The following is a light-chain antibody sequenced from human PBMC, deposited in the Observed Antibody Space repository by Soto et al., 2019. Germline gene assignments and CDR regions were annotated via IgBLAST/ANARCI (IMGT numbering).Light chain of an antibody. V-gene: IGLV1-47*01. CDR1: SSNIGSDF. CDR2: RNN. CDR3: LSWDGSLSRGV. Sequence: QSVLTQPPSVSGTPGQKVTISCSGSSSNIGSDFVYWFQQFPGTAPILLIYRNNQRPSGVSDRFSGSKSGTSGSLAISGLQSEDEADYYCLSWDGSLSRGVFGGGTKLTVL. J-gene: IGLJ3*02.